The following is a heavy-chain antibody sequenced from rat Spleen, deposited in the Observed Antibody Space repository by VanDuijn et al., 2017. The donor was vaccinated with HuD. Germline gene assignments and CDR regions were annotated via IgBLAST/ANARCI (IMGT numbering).Heavy chain of an antibody. V-gene: IGHV10-5*01. J-gene: IGHJ3*01. D-gene: IGHD1-6*01. CDR3: TATMYTKDYNYGWFVY. Sequence: VQVVESGGGLVQPKESLKISCAASGFTFSNAAMFWVRQAPGEGLEWVARIRTKPNNYATFYGDSVKGRFTISRDDSKNMVYLQMDNLKTEDTGMYYCTATMYTKDYNYGWFVYWGQGTLVTVSS. CDR1: GFTFSNAA. CDR2: IRTKPNNYAT.